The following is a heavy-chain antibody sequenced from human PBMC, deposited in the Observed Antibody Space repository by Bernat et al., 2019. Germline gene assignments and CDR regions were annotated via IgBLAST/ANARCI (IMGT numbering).Heavy chain of an antibody. CDR3: ARHKTYSSSWYIDY. J-gene: IGHJ4*02. Sequence: QLQLQESGPGLVKPSETLSLTCTVSGGSISSSSYYWGWIRQPPGKGLEWIGSIYYSGSTYYNPSLKSRVTISVDTSKNQFSLKLSSVTAADTAVYYCARHKTYSSSWYIDYWGQGTLVTVSS. V-gene: IGHV4-39*01. CDR2: IYYSGST. D-gene: IGHD6-13*01. CDR1: GGSISSSSYY.